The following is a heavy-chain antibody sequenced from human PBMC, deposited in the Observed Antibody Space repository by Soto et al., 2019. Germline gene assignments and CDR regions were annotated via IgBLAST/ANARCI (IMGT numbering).Heavy chain of an antibody. D-gene: IGHD3-16*01. V-gene: IGHV3-48*02. CDR2: ISTGSTTI. CDR1: GFTFSSYG. J-gene: IGHJ4*02. Sequence: GGSLRLSCAASGFTFSSYGMNWVRQAPGKGLEWLSYISTGSTTIYYADSVKGRFTISRDNAKNSLYLQMNSLTDEDTAVYYCARDGGFDFWGQGALVTVSS. CDR3: ARDGGFDF.